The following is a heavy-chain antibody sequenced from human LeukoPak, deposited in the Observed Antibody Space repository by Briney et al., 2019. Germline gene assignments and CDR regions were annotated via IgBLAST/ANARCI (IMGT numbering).Heavy chain of an antibody. J-gene: IGHJ4*02. V-gene: IGHV4-59*01. CDR3: AREDVATAMGEPPTVDY. Sequence: PSETLSLTCTVSGGSISGYYWSWIRQPPGKGLEWVGYIYYSGITNYNPSLKSRVTMSVDTSNNQFSLKLSSVTAADTAVYYCAREDVATAMGEPPTVDYWGQGTLVTVSS. CDR1: GGSISGYY. D-gene: IGHD5-18*01. CDR2: IYYSGIT.